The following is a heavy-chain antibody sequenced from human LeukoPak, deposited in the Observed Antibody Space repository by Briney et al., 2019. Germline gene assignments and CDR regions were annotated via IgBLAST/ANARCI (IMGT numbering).Heavy chain of an antibody. J-gene: IGHJ4*02. CDR2: VSVGGGST. Sequence: GGSLRLSCAASGFTFTNYAMSWVRQAPGKGLEWVSGVSVGGGSTYYADSVKGRFTISRDNSKNTLSLQMNSLRAEDTAVYYCAKDITTAGTNYFDSWGQGTLVTVSS. CDR3: AKDITTAGTNYFDS. V-gene: IGHV3-23*01. CDR1: GFTFTNYA. D-gene: IGHD6-13*01.